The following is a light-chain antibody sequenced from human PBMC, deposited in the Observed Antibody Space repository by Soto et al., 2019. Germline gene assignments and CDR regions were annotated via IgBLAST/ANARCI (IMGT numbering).Light chain of an antibody. V-gene: IGLV2-23*03. CDR1: SRDVGGYNL. CDR3: CSYAGFSTFV. J-gene: IGLJ1*01. Sequence: SALTQPASVSGSPGQSITISCTGTSRDVGGYNLVSWYQQHPGKAPKLMIYEGNKRPSGVSHRFSGSKSGNTASLTISGLQAEDEADYYCCSYAGFSTFVFGIGTKVTVL. CDR2: EGN.